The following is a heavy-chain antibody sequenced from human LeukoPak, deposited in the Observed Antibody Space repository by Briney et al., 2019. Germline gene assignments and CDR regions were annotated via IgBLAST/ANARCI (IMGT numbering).Heavy chain of an antibody. D-gene: IGHD3-10*02. CDR3: ARDCSGVTYHHRTPHNWFDP. V-gene: IGHV4-30-4*01. CDR1: GGSISSGDYY. Sequence: SQTLSLTCTVSGGSISSGDYYWSWIRQPPGKGLEWIGYIYYSGSTYYNPSLKSRVTISVDTSKNQFSLKLSSVTAADTAVYYCARDCSGVTYHHRTPHNWFDPWGQGTLVTVSS. J-gene: IGHJ5*02. CDR2: IYYSGST.